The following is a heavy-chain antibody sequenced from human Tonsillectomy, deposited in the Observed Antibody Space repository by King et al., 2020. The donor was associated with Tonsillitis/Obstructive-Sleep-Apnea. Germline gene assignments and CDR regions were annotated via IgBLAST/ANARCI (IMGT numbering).Heavy chain of an antibody. D-gene: IGHD5-18*01. CDR3: AKDTSYQLWLVN. J-gene: IGHJ4*02. V-gene: IGHV3-9*01. CDR1: GFTFDDYS. CDR2: ISWNSGSI. Sequence: VQLVESGGGLVQPGKSLRLSCAASGFTFDDYSMHWVRQAPGKGLEWVSCISWNSGSIGYGDSVKGRFTISRDNAKNSLYLQMNSLRAEDTALYYCAKDTSYQLWLVNWGQGTLVTVSS.